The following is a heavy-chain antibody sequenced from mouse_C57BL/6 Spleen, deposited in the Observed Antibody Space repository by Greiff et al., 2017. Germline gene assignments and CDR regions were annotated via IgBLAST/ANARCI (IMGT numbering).Heavy chain of an antibody. Sequence: QVHVKQSGAELVRPGASVTLSCKASGYTFTDYEMHWVKQTPVHGLEWIGAIDPETGGTAYNQKFKGKAILTADKSSSTAYMELRSLTSEDSAVYYCTTHYGSSYDSYWGQGTTLTVSS. J-gene: IGHJ2*01. CDR3: TTHYGSSYDSY. V-gene: IGHV1-15*01. CDR1: GYTFTDYE. D-gene: IGHD1-1*01. CDR2: IDPETGGT.